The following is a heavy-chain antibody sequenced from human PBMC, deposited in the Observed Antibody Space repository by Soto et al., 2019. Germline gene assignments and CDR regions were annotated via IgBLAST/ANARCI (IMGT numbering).Heavy chain of an antibody. CDR2: IYPSGAA. CDR3: ARAVFSSILYIDF. D-gene: IGHD3-10*01. V-gene: IGHV4-30-2*01. CDR1: GDSISSRGYT. J-gene: IGHJ6*03. Sequence: QLQLQESGSGLVKPLRTLSLTCGISGDSISSRGYTWTRIRQPPGNGLEWIGYIYPSGAAYYNPSLKSRVTISLETSKNRFSLNVKSATAADTAVYYCARAVFSSILYIDFWGQGTTVTVSS.